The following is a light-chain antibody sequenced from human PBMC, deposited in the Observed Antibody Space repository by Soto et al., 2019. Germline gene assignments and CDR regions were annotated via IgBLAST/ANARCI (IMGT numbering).Light chain of an antibody. J-gene: IGKJ1*01. CDR3: QQYNNWPPWT. CDR2: GAS. Sequence: ETVMTQSPATLSVSPGERAPLSCRASQSVSSKLAWYQQKPGQAPRLLMYGASTRATGIPARFSGSGSGTEFTLTISSLQSEDFAVYYCQQYNNWPPWTFGQGTKVDIK. CDR1: QSVSSK. V-gene: IGKV3-15*01.